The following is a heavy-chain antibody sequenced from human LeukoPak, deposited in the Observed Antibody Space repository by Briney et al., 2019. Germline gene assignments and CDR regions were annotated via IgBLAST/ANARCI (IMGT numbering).Heavy chain of an antibody. CDR3: AKVTYGSGTYGAFDY. D-gene: IGHD3-10*01. CDR1: GFTFSICG. J-gene: IGHJ4*02. CDR2: ISDNGGNT. Sequence: GGSLRLSCAGSGFTFSICGMGGVRQAPGKGLEWVSSISDNGGNTYYADSAKGRFTISRDNSKNTLYLQMTSLRAEDTALYYCAKVTYGSGTYGAFDYWGQGTLITVSS. V-gene: IGHV3-23*01.